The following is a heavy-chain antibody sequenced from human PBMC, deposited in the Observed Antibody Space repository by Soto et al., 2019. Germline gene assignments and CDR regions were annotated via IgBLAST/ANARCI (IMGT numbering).Heavy chain of an antibody. J-gene: IGHJ4*02. Sequence: SETLSLTCTVTGGSISSGDYYWSWIRQPPGKGLEWIGYIYYSGSTYYNPSLKSRVTISVDTSKNQFSLKLSSVTAADTAVYYCAREEAYYFDYWGQGTLVTVSS. CDR1: GGSISSGDYY. CDR3: AREEAYYFDY. CDR2: IYYSGST. V-gene: IGHV4-30-4*01.